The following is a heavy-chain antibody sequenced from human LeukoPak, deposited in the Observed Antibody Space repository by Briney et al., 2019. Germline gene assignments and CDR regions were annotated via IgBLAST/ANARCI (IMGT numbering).Heavy chain of an antibody. J-gene: IGHJ4*02. CDR1: GFTFSSFW. CDR2: IKQDGSEK. D-gene: IGHD5-12*01. CDR3: AREGDISVITYAY. Sequence: GGSLGLSCAASGFTFSSFWMNWLRQAPGKGLEWVANIKQDGSEKYYADSVKGRFTISRDNAKNSLFLQMNSLRAEDTAVYYCAREGDISVITYAYWGQGTLVTVSS. V-gene: IGHV3-7*01.